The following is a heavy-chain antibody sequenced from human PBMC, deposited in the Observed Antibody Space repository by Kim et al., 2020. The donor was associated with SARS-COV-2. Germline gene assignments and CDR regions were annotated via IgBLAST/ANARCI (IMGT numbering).Heavy chain of an antibody. D-gene: IGHD6-13*01. CDR1: GYTFTSYA. J-gene: IGHJ5*02. V-gene: IGHV7-4-1*02. Sequence: ASVKVSCKASGYTFTSYAMNWVRQAPGQGLEWMGWINTNTGNPTYAQGFTGRFVFSLDTSVSTAYLQISSLKAEDTAVYYCARDLRRSSWFFPNWFDPWGQGTLVTVSS. CDR2: INTNTGNP. CDR3: ARDLRRSSWFFPNWFDP.